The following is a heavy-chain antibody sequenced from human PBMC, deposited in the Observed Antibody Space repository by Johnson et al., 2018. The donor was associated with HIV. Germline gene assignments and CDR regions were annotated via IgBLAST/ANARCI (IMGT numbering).Heavy chain of an antibody. CDR2: INWNGGNI. V-gene: IGHV3-20*04. CDR1: GFTFDDYG. CDR3: ARGRYTTAEWDDAFDI. D-gene: IGHD1-26*01. Sequence: VQLVESGGGVVRPGGSRRLSCAASGFTFDDYGMSWVRQAPGKGLEWVSGINWNGGNIGYADSVKGRFTISRDNAKNTLYLQMNSLRAEDTAVYYCARGRYTTAEWDDAFDIGGQGTMVTVSS. J-gene: IGHJ3*02.